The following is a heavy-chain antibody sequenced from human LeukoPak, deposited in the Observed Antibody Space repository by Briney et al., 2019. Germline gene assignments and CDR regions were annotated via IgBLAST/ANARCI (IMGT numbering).Heavy chain of an antibody. CDR2: IVMDGTRT. Sequence: PGGSLRLSCAASGFTFSSYWMHWVRQTPGKGLQWVSRIVMDGTRTTYADSVRGRFTISRDNAKNTLYLQMTSLRAEDTAVYYCAKVEPSSGYHYYYYYYMDVWGKGTTVTVSS. J-gene: IGHJ6*03. CDR3: AKVEPSSGYHYYYYYYMDV. V-gene: IGHV3-74*01. CDR1: GFTFSSYW. D-gene: IGHD3-22*01.